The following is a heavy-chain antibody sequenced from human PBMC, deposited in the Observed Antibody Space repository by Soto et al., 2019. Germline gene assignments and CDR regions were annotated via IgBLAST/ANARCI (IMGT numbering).Heavy chain of an antibody. V-gene: IGHV3-21*01. CDR3: ARDARLVDQWLPEYFQH. Sequence: GGSLRLSCAASGFTFSSYSMNWVRQAPGKGLEWVSSISSSSSYIYNAHSVKGRFTISRDNAKNSLYLQMNSLIAEDTAVYYCARDARLVDQWLPEYFQHWGQGTLVTVSS. CDR2: ISSSSSYI. D-gene: IGHD6-19*01. CDR1: GFTFSSYS. J-gene: IGHJ1*01.